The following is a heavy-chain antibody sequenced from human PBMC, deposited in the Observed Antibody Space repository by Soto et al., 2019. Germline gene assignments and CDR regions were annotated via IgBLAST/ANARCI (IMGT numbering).Heavy chain of an antibody. CDR1: GFTFTNAW. V-gene: IGHV3-15*01. Sequence: EVQLVESGGGLVKPGGSLRLSCAASGFTFTNAWITWVRQAPGKGLEWVGRIKSKTDGGTTDYAAPVKGRFTISRDDSKSTLLLQMSSLKTEDAAVYYCTTGHPSDYVAAHLDYWGQGTLVTVSS. J-gene: IGHJ4*02. CDR2: IKSKTDGGTT. D-gene: IGHD3-10*01. CDR3: TTGHPSDYVAAHLDY.